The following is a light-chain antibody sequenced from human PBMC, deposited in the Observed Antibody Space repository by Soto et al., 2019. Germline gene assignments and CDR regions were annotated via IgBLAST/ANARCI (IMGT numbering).Light chain of an antibody. J-gene: IGKJ2*01. CDR1: QGISSS. CDR3: QQSYSLPT. V-gene: IGKV1-9*01. CDR2: SSS. Sequence: DIQLTKSPSFLSASVRDRVTITCRASQGISSSLAWYQQKPGKAPKLLIYSSSTLQSGVPSRFSGSGSGTEFTLTSHRLQAEDFGTYYCQQSYSLPTFGQGTKRDIK.